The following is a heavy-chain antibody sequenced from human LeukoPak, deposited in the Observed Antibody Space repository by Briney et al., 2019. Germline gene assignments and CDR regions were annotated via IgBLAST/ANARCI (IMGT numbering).Heavy chain of an antibody. CDR3: ARDIVVGGNWFDP. Sequence: GGSLRLSCAASGFTFSSYAMSWVRQAPGKGLAWVSAISGSGGSTYYADSVKGRFTISRDNAKNSLYLQMNSLRAEDTAVYYCARDIVVGGNWFDPWGQGTLVTASS. J-gene: IGHJ5*02. CDR2: ISGSGGST. V-gene: IGHV3-23*01. CDR1: GFTFSSYA. D-gene: IGHD2-2*01.